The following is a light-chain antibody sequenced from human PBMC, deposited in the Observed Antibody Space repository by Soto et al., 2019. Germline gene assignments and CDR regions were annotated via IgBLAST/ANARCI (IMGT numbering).Light chain of an antibody. V-gene: IGLV2-8*01. J-gene: IGLJ3*02. CDR1: SSDIGGYDY. CDR3: SSYAGSNNLV. CDR2: EVS. Sequence: QSALTQPPSASASPGQSVTISCTGTSSDIGGYDYVSWYQQHPGKAPKLIIYEVSKRPSGVPDRFSGSKSGNTASLTVSGLQAEDEADYYCSSYAGSNNLVFAGGTKVTVL.